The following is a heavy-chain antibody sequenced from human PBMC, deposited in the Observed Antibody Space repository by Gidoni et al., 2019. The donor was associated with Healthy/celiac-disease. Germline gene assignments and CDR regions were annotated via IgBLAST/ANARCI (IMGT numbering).Heavy chain of an antibody. D-gene: IGHD5-12*01. V-gene: IGHV3-30*01. CDR2: ISYDGSNK. J-gene: IGHJ4*02. CDR3: ARAPGYHFDY. CDR1: GFTFSSYA. Sequence: QVQLVESGGGVVHPGRSRRLSFAASGFTFSSYAMHWVRQAPGKGLEWVAVISYDGSNKYYADSVTGRFTISRDNSKNTLYLQMNSLRAEDTAVYYCARAPGYHFDYWGQGTLVTVSS.